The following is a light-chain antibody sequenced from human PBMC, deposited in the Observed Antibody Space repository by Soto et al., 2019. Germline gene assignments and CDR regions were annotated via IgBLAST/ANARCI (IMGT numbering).Light chain of an antibody. CDR2: DAS. CDR1: QSVSSY. J-gene: IGKJ4*01. V-gene: IGKV3-11*01. CDR3: QQRSNWQLT. Sequence: EIVLTQSPATLSLSPGERATLSCRASQSVSSYLAWYQPKPGQAPRLLIYDASNRATGTPARFSGSGSGTDFTLTISSLEPEDFAVYYCQQRSNWQLTFGGGTKVEIK.